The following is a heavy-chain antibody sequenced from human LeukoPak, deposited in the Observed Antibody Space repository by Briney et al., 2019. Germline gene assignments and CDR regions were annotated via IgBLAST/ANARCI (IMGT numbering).Heavy chain of an antibody. J-gene: IGHJ4*02. CDR3: SWGFDY. CDR1: GFTFSSYG. V-gene: IGHV3-30*03. CDR2: ISYDGSNK. Sequence: GGSLRLSCAASGFTFSSYGMHWVRQAPGKGLEWVAVISYDGSNKDYADSVKGRFTISRDNSKNTLYLQMNSLRAEDTAVYYCSWGFDYWGQGTLVTVSS. D-gene: IGHD7-27*01.